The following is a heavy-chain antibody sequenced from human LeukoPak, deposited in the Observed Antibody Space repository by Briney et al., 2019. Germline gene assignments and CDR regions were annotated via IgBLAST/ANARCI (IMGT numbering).Heavy chain of an antibody. J-gene: IGHJ3*02. CDR3: ASYRNGAFDI. Sequence: GASVKVSCKTSGFTFTTYAISWVRQAPRLGLECMGWISAYNGDTNYAKNVKDRVTMTTDTSTSTAYLELRNLRSDDTAVYFCASYRNGAFDIWGQGTTITVSS. V-gene: IGHV1-18*01. D-gene: IGHD1-14*01. CDR2: ISAYNGDT. CDR1: GFTFTTYA.